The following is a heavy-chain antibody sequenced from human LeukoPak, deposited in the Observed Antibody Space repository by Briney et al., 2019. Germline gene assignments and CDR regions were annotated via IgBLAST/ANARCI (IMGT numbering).Heavy chain of an antibody. D-gene: IGHD5-24*01. CDR3: ARGVGYNSGFPEYFQH. V-gene: IGHV4-59*01. CDR1: GGSISSYY. J-gene: IGHJ1*01. CDR2: IYYSGST. Sequence: PSETLSLTCTVSGGSISSYYWSWIRQPPGEGLEWIGYIYYSGSTNYNPSLKSRVTISVDTSKNQFSLKLSSVTAADTAVYYCARGVGYNSGFPEYFQHWGQGTVVTVSS.